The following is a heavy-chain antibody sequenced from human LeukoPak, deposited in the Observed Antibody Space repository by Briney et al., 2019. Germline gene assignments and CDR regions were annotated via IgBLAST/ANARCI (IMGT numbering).Heavy chain of an antibody. V-gene: IGHV3-48*03. CDR2: ISNSGSTI. D-gene: IGHD3-16*02. CDR1: GFTFSNYE. Sequence: GGSLRLSCAASGFTFSNYEMNWVRQAPGKGLEWVSYISNSGSTIYYTDSVKGRFTISRDNAENSLYLQMNSLRAEDTAVYYCARDLATRQRTGLYDSWGQGALVTVSS. CDR3: ARDLATRQRTGLYDS. J-gene: IGHJ4*02.